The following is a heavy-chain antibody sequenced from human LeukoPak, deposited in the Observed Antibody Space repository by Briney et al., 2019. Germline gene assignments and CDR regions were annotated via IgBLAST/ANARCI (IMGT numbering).Heavy chain of an antibody. CDR2: INHSRRT. CDR3: AREPRTGTPIDH. CDR1: GTSFSDYY. J-gene: IGHJ4*02. Sequence: SETLSHTCAVYGTSFSDYYWSWIRQPPGKGPEWIGEINHSRRTNYNPSLKSRVTISIDTSKKQISLKLSSVTAADTAVYYCAREPRTGTPIDHWGQGTLVIISS. V-gene: IGHV4-34*01. D-gene: IGHD1-1*01.